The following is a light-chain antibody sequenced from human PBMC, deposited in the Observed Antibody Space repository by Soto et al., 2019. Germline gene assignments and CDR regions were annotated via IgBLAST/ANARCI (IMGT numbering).Light chain of an antibody. CDR1: QSDSSSY. Sequence: EIVLTQSPGTLSLSPGERATLSCRASQSDSSSYLAWYQQKPGQAPRLLIYGASSRATGIPDRFSGSGSGTDFTLTISRLEPEDFAVYYCQQYGRSQTFGQGTKVDIK. J-gene: IGKJ1*01. CDR2: GAS. V-gene: IGKV3-20*01. CDR3: QQYGRSQT.